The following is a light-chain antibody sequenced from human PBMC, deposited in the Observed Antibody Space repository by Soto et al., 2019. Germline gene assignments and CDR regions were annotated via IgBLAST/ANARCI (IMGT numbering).Light chain of an antibody. J-gene: IGLJ3*02. V-gene: IGLV4-60*02. CDR3: ETWDSNTHTV. Sequence: QSVLTQSSSASASLGSSVKLTCTLSSGHSSYIIAWHQQQPGKAPRYLMKLEGSGSYNKGSGVPDRFSGSSSGADRYLTISPLQFEDEADYYCETWDSNTHTVFGGGPKLTVL. CDR2: LEGSGSY. CDR1: SGHSSYI.